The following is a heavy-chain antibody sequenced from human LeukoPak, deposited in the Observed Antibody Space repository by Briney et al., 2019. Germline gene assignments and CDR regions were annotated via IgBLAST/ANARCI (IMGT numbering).Heavy chain of an antibody. J-gene: IGHJ6*02. CDR3: ARSIGLTGGGVDV. V-gene: IGHV3-11*01. CDR2: ITNGGSTI. D-gene: IGHD3-9*01. Sequence: GSLRLSCANSGFTFSDYNMNWVRQAPGKGLEWVSYITNGGSTIHHADSVKGRFTISRDNAKKTLYLQMNSLRAEDTAVYYCARSIGLTGGGVDVWGQGTTVTVSS. CDR1: GFTFSDYN.